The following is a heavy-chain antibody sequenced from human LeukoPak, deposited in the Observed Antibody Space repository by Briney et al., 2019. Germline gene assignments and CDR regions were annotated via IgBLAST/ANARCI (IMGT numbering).Heavy chain of an antibody. CDR3: ARGARNLWFGEPYYFDY. CDR2: INHSGST. V-gene: IGHV4-34*01. Sequence: SETLSLTCAVYGGSFSGYYWSWIRQPPGKGLEWIGEINHSGSTNYNPSLKSRVTTSVDTSKNQFSLKLSSVTAADTAVYYCARGARNLWFGEPYYFDYWGQGTLVTVSS. D-gene: IGHD3-10*01. J-gene: IGHJ4*02. CDR1: GGSFSGYY.